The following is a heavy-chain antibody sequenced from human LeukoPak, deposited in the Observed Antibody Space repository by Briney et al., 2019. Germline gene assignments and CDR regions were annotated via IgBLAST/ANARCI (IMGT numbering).Heavy chain of an antibody. CDR3: ATRSGSYLFAFDI. J-gene: IGHJ3*02. CDR2: ISGSGGST. V-gene: IGHV3-23*01. Sequence: GGSLRLSCAASGFIFSSYVMSWVRQAPGKGLECVSAISGSGGSTYYADSVKGRFTISRDNSKNTLYLQMNSLRAEDTAVYYCATRSGSYLFAFDIWGQGTMVTVSS. D-gene: IGHD1-26*01. CDR1: GFIFSSYV.